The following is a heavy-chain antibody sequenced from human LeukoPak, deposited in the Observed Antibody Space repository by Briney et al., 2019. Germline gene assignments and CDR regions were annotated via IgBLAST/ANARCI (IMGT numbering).Heavy chain of an antibody. CDR2: IIPIFGTA. Sequence: VASVKVSCKASGGTFSSYGISWVRQAPGQGLEWMGGIIPIFGTANYAQKFQGRITITADESTSTAYMELSRLRSDDTAVYYCASGIRQTDFDYWGQGTLVTVSS. D-gene: IGHD1-26*01. J-gene: IGHJ4*02. CDR3: ASGIRQTDFDY. CDR1: GGTFSSYG. V-gene: IGHV1-69*13.